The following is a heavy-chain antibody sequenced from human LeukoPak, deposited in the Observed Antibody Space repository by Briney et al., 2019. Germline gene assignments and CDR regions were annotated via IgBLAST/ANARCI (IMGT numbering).Heavy chain of an antibody. CDR2: INPNSGGT. V-gene: IGHV1-2*04. CDR1: GYTFTGYY. CDR3: ARGLDTAMVTGVYFDY. D-gene: IGHD5-18*01. J-gene: IGHJ4*02. Sequence: ASVKVSCKASGYTFTGYYIHWVRQAPGQGLEWMGWINPNSGGTNYAQKFQDWVTMTRDTSISTAYMELSRLRSDDTAVYYCARGLDTAMVTGVYFDYWGQGTLVTVSS.